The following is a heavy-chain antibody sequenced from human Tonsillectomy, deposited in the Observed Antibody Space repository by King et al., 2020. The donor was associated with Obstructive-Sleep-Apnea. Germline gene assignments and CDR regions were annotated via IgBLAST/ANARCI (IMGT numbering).Heavy chain of an antibody. D-gene: IGHD3-10*01. V-gene: IGHV4-38-2*02. Sequence: VQLQESGPGLVKPSETLSLTCTVSGYSISSGYYWGWIRQPPGKGLELIGSIYHSGYTYYNPSLKSPVTISVDTSKNQFSLKLNSMTAADTAVYYCATDDMVRGVIVWGQGTLVTVSS. CDR3: ATDDMVRGVIV. CDR1: GYSISSGYY. J-gene: IGHJ4*02. CDR2: IYHSGYT.